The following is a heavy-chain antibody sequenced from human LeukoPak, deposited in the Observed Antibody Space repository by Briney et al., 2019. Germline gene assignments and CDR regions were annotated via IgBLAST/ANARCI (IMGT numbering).Heavy chain of an antibody. D-gene: IGHD1-26*01. CDR2: ISSSGTTI. CDR1: GFTFSSFA. CDR3: AKDGGTHFDH. Sequence: GGSLRLSCAASGFTFSSFAMTWVRQAPGKGLEWVSYISSSGTTISYAQSVKGRFTITRDNAQNSLTLHMNTLRADDTAVYYCAKDGGTHFDHWGQGTLVTVSS. J-gene: IGHJ4*02. V-gene: IGHV3-48*01.